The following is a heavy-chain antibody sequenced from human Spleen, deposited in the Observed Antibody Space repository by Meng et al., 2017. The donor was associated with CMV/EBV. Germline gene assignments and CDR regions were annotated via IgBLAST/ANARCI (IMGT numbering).Heavy chain of an antibody. V-gene: IGHV3-53*01. J-gene: IGHJ4*02. CDR3: ARGGTYFDY. Sequence: GESLKISCAGSGFTFSSYAMSWVRQAPGKRLEWVSVLFSGGSKYYADSVRGRFAISRDNSNNTLYLQMNSLRAEDTAVYYCARGGTYFDYWGQGTLVTVSS. CDR1: GFTFSSYA. CDR2: LFSGGSK.